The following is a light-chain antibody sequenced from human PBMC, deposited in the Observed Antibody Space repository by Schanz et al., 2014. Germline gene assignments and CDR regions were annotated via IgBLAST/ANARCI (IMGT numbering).Light chain of an antibody. CDR2: GAS. V-gene: IGKV3-20*01. J-gene: IGKJ3*01. CDR3: QQYGSSLGFT. CDR1: QSFSRDY. Sequence: EIVLTQSPGTLSLSPGERATLSCRASQSFSRDYLSWYQQKPGQAPRLLIYGASSRATGIPDRFSGSGSGTDFTLTISRLEPEDFAVYYCQQYGSSLGFTFGPGTKVDIK.